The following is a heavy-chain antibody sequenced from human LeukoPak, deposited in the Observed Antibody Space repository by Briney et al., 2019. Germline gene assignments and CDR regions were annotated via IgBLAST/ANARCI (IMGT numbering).Heavy chain of an antibody. CDR1: GFSFSSYS. Sequence: KPGGSLRLSCAASGFSFSSYSMNWVRQAPGKGLEWVSSISSSSTYIYYADSLKGRFTISRDNAKNSLYLQMNSLRAEDTAVYYCARTATSDCRLYHYMDVWGKGTTVTVSS. D-gene: IGHD2-15*01. CDR2: ISSSSTYI. J-gene: IGHJ6*03. CDR3: ARTATSDCRLYHYMDV. V-gene: IGHV3-21*01.